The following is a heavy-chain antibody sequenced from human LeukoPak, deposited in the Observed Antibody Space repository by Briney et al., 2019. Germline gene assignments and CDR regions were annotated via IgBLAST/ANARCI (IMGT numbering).Heavy chain of an antibody. CDR3: ARDFEQWLVQGNWSDP. Sequence: ASVKVSCKASGYTFTGYYMHWVRQAPGQGLEWMGWINPNSGGTNYAQKFQGRVTMTRDTSISTAYMELSRLRSDDTAVYYCARDFEQWLVQGNWSDPWGQGTLVTVSS. J-gene: IGHJ5*02. CDR1: GYTFTGYY. V-gene: IGHV1-2*02. CDR2: INPNSGGT. D-gene: IGHD6-19*01.